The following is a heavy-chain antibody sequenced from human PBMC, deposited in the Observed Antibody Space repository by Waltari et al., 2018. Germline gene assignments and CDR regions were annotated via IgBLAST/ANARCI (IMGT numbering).Heavy chain of an antibody. J-gene: IGHJ4*02. CDR2: IYYSGST. V-gene: IGHV4-30-4*08. CDR1: GGSISSGDYY. CDR3: ARDRCTGGVCEDY. D-gene: IGHD2-8*02. Sequence: QVQLQESGPGLVKPSQTLSLTCTVSGGSISSGDYYWSWIRQPPGKGLEWIGYIYYSGSTYYNPSRKSRVTISVDTSKNQFSLKLSSVTAADTAVYYCARDRCTGGVCEDYWGQGTLVTVSS.